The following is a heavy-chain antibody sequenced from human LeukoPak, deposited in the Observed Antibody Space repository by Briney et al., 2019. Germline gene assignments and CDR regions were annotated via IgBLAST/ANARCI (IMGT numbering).Heavy chain of an antibody. CDR3: ASTRMFDY. V-gene: IGHV3-23*01. Sequence: GGSLRLSCAASGFTFSSYGMSWVRQAPGKGLEWVSAISGSGGSTYYADSVKGRFTISRDNAKNSLYLQMNSLRAEDTAVYYCASTRMFDYWGQGTLVTVSS. J-gene: IGHJ4*02. CDR2: ISGSGGST. CDR1: GFTFSSYG. D-gene: IGHD2/OR15-2a*01.